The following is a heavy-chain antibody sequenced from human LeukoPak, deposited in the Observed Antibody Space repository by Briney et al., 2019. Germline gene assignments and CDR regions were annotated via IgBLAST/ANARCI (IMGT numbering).Heavy chain of an antibody. CDR1: GFTFSSYA. CDR2: ISGSGGST. CDR3: AKVNEEKQLVRSISYFDY. D-gene: IGHD6-6*01. J-gene: IGHJ4*02. Sequence: GGSLRLSCAASGFTFSSYAMSWVRQAPGKGLEWVSAISGSGGSTYYADSVKGRFTISRDNSKNTLYLQMNSLRAEDTAVYYCAKVNEEKQLVRSISYFDYWGQGTLVTVSS. V-gene: IGHV3-23*01.